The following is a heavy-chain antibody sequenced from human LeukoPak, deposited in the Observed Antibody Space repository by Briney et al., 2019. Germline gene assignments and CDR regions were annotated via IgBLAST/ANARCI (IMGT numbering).Heavy chain of an antibody. CDR3: VKTVNYDSGAHYYVG. V-gene: IGHV3-64D*09. CDR2: ITNSGGGT. Sequence: GGSLRLSCSASGFTFSSDALHWVRQAPGKGLEYVSAITNSGGGTYYTDSVKGRFTISRDNSKNTLYLQMSSLRAEDTAVYYCVKTVNYDSGAHYYVGWGQGAMVTVSS. J-gene: IGHJ3*01. CDR1: GFTFSSDA. D-gene: IGHD3-22*01.